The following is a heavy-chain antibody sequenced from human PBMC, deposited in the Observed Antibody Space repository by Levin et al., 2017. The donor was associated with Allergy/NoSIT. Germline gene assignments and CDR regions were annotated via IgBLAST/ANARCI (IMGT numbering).Heavy chain of an antibody. V-gene: IGHV4-59*01. Sequence: SETLSITCIVSGGSISSYYWSWIRQPPGKGLEWIGFISDSGDTNYNSSLKSRVTISVDTSKNQFSLNLRSVTAADTAVYYCARDKHHGYDSWGQGILVTVSS. D-gene: IGHD1-14*01. CDR3: ARDKHHGYDS. CDR2: ISDSGDT. J-gene: IGHJ4*02. CDR1: GGSISSYY.